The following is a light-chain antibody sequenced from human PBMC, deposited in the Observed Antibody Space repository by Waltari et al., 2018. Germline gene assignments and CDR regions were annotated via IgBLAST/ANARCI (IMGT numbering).Light chain of an antibody. J-gene: IGLJ3*02. CDR3: AAWDDSLNGLWV. CDR1: SSNIGKNI. CDR2: SND. V-gene: IGLV1-44*01. Sequence: QSVLTQPPSASGTPGQRVTISCSGSSSNIGKNIVNWYQQLPGTAPKLLIHSNDQRPSGVPDRFSGSKSGTSASLAISGLQSKDEADYYCAAWDDSLNGLWVFGGGTKLTVL.